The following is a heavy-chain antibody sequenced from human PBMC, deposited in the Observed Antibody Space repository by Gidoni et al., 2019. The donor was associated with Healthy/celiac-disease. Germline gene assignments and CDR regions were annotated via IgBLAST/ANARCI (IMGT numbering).Heavy chain of an antibody. D-gene: IGHD2-21*02. V-gene: IGHV1-18*01. CDR3: ARDLKILTAWFDP. CDR1: GYTFTSYG. Sequence: QVPLVQSGAPVKKPGASVKVPCKASGYTFTSYGISLVRQAPGQGLEWTGWLSAYNGNTNYAQELQGRVTMTTDTSTGTAYMELRSLRSDDTAVYYCARDLKILTAWFDPWGQGTLVTVSS. J-gene: IGHJ5*02. CDR2: LSAYNGNT.